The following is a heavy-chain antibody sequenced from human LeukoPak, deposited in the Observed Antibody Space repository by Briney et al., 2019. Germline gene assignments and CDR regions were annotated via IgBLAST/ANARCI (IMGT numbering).Heavy chain of an antibody. J-gene: IGHJ6*03. Sequence: GGSLRLSCAASGFTFSSYGMHWVRQAPGKGLEWVAFIRYDGSNKYYADSVKGRFTISRDNSKNTLYLQMNSLRAEDTAVYYCAKWGRWSMVRGVDRYYYYYMDVWGKGTTVTVSS. CDR2: IRYDGSNK. D-gene: IGHD3-10*01. V-gene: IGHV3-30*02. CDR1: GFTFSSYG. CDR3: AKWGRWSMVRGVDRYYYYYMDV.